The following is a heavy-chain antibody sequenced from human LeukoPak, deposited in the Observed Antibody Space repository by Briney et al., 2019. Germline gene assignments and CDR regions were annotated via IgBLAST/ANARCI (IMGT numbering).Heavy chain of an antibody. D-gene: IGHD3-16*01. CDR2: IYYSGYT. Sequence: SETLSLTCTVSGGSISSYYWSWIRQPPGKGLKWIGNIYYSGYTTYSPSLRSRVTISEDTSKNQFSLKLSSVTAADTAVYYCARETSQKGAHYMDVWGKGTTITISS. CDR1: GGSISSYY. CDR3: ARETSQKGAHYMDV. J-gene: IGHJ6*03. V-gene: IGHV4-59*01.